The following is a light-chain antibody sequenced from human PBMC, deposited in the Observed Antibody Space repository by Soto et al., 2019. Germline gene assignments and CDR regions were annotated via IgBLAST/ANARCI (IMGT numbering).Light chain of an antibody. CDR1: QSVSNNF. V-gene: IGKV3-20*01. CDR3: HHYGSSLWP. CDR2: GAS. Sequence: EIVLTQSPGTLSLSPGERATLSCRASQSVSNNFLAWYQLKPGQAPRLLIYGASRRATAIPDRFSGSGSGTDFTLSISRLEPEDFAVYYCHHYGSSLWPFGQGTKVGIK. J-gene: IGKJ1*01.